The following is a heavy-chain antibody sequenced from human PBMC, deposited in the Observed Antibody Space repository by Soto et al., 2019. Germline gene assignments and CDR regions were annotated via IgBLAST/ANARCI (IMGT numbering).Heavy chain of an antibody. CDR1: GGSVSSDSYY. V-gene: IGHV4-61*01. CDR2: IYYSGST. J-gene: IGHJ4*02. Sequence: QVQLQESGPGLMKPSETLSLTCTVSGGSVSSDSYYWSWIRQPPGKGLEWIGYIYYSGSTNYNPSLKSRVTISVDTSKNQFSLKLNSVTAADTAVYYCASYSSGWYDVSYWGQGTLVTVSS. CDR3: ASYSSGWYDVSY. D-gene: IGHD6-19*01.